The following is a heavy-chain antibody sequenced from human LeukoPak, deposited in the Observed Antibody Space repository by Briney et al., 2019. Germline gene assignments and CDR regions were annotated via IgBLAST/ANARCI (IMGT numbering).Heavy chain of an antibody. J-gene: IGHJ6*02. CDR1: GFIFSNYA. Sequence: PGGSLRLSCAASGFIFSNYAMNGVRQAPGKGLEGVSNISGTGSSTNYADSVKGRFTISRDNSKNTLYLQMNSLRAEGTAVYYCAKLSASTVSTARSYYGMDVWGQGTTVTVSS. CDR2: ISGTGSST. CDR3: AKLSASTVSTARSYYGMDV. V-gene: IGHV3-23*01. D-gene: IGHD4-17*01.